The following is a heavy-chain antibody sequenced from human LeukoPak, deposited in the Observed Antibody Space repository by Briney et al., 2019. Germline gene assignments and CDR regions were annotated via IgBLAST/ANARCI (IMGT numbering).Heavy chain of an antibody. CDR1: GYTFTGFG. CDR3: ARDLVASDSSGSYFYYYGMDV. Sequence: ASVKVSCKASGYTFTGFGISWVRQAPGQGLEWMGWISGYNGHTNYAQKLQGRVTMSTDTSTSTAYMELRSLRSDDTAVYLCARDLVASDSSGSYFYYYGMDVWGQGTTVTVSS. CDR2: ISGYNGHT. D-gene: IGHD3-22*01. V-gene: IGHV1-18*01. J-gene: IGHJ6*02.